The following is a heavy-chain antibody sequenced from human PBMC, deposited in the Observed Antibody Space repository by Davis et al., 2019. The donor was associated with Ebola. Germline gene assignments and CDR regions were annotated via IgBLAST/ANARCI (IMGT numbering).Heavy chain of an antibody. CDR2: ISWNSGSI. CDR3: AKPLADFDAFDI. CDR1: GFTFDDYA. V-gene: IGHV3-9*01. Sequence: SLKISCAASGFTFDDYAMHWVRQAPGKGLEWVSGISWNSGSIGYADSVKGRFTISRDNAKNSLYLQMNSLRAEDTALYYCAKPLADFDAFDIWGQGTMVTVSS. J-gene: IGHJ3*02. D-gene: IGHD2-15*01.